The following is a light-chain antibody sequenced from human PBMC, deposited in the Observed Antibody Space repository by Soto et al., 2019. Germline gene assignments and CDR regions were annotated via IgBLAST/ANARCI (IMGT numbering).Light chain of an antibody. CDR3: SSYTSSSTLV. J-gene: IGLJ3*02. CDR1: SSDVTAYNY. Sequence: QAVVTQPASVSGSPGQSITISCTGTSSDVTAYNYVSWYQQHPGKAPKLMIYEVSNRPSGVSNRFSGSKSDNTASLTISGLQAEDEADYYCSSYTSSSTLVFGGGTKLTVL. V-gene: IGLV2-14*01. CDR2: EVS.